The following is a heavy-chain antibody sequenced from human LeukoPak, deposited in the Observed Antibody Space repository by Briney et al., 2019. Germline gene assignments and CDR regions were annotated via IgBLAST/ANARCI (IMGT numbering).Heavy chain of an antibody. D-gene: IGHD3-10*02. Sequence: GGSLRLSCAASGFTFSSYAMHWVRQAPGKGLEWVAVISYDGSNKYYADSVKGRFTISRDNSKNTLYLQMNSLRAEDTAVYYCARLFAVGLGKISYYFDNWGQGTLVTVSS. J-gene: IGHJ4*02. CDR3: ARLFAVGLGKISYYFDN. CDR1: GFTFSSYA. V-gene: IGHV3-30-3*01. CDR2: ISYDGSNK.